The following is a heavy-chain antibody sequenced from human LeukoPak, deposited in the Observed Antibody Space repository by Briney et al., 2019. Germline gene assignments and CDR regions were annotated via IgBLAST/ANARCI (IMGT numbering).Heavy chain of an antibody. J-gene: IGHJ4*02. CDR1: GFTFSSFA. V-gene: IGHV3-23*01. CDR3: AKDSRGNGASDY. Sequence: GGSLRLSCAASGFTFSSFAMSWVRQAPGKGLEWVSVISGNSGSTYYADSVKGRFTISRDNSKNTLYLQMNSLRAEDTAVYYCAKDSRGNGASDYWGQGTLVTVSS. D-gene: IGHD3-10*01. CDR2: ISGNSGST.